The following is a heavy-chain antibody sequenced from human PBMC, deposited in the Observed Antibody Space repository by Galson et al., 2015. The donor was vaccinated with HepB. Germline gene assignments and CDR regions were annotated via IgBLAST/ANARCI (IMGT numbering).Heavy chain of an antibody. V-gene: IGHV6-1*01. CDR3: ARGWSLDF. CDR1: GDSVSRNDAA. J-gene: IGHJ4*02. CDR2: TYYRSEWYY. Sequence: AISGDSVSRNDAAWNWIRQSPSRGLEWLGRTYYRSEWYYDYALSVKSRITINPDTSKNQFSLHLTSLIPEDTAVYYCARGWSLDFWGQGTLVTVSS. D-gene: IGHD2-8*01.